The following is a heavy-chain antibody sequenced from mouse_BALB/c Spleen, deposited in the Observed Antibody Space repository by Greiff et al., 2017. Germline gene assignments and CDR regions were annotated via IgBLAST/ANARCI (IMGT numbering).Heavy chain of an antibody. V-gene: IGHV5-9-4*01. J-gene: IGHJ3*01. Sequence: EVMLVESGGGLVKPGGSLKLSCAASGFTFSSYAMSWVRQSPEKRLEWVAEISSGGSYTYYPDTVTGRFTISRDNAKNTLYLKMSSLRSEDTAMYYCSRDRGYDGFAYWGQGTLVTVSA. CDR1: GFTFSSYA. CDR2: ISSGGSYT. D-gene: IGHD2-2*01. CDR3: SRDRGYDGFAY.